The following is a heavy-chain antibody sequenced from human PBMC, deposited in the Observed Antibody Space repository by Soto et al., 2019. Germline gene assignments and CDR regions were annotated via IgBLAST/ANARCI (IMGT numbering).Heavy chain of an antibody. CDR3: TSSSHRLYGDYA. CDR2: ISNDGSVT. Sequence: EVQLVESGGGLVQPGGSLRLSCAASGFTFSTYWMHWVRQAPGKGLVWVSRISNDGSVTGYADSVKGRFTISRDNAKKKVFLQMDSLRAEGTAVYYCTSSSHRLYGDYAWGQGTLVTVSS. D-gene: IGHD4-17*01. J-gene: IGHJ5*02. V-gene: IGHV3-74*01. CDR1: GFTFSTYW.